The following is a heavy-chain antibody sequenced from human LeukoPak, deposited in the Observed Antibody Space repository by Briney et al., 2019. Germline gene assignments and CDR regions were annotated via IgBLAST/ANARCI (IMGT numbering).Heavy chain of an antibody. CDR2: FSYSGGP. Sequence: PSETLSLTCAVSGGSINTYYWSWIRQPTGKGLEWIGYFSYSGGPNYNPPLKSRVTISVDTSKNQFSLKLSSVTAADTAVYYCARPQYCGSNCYHAFEIWGQGTLVTVSS. D-gene: IGHD2-21*01. CDR3: ARPQYCGSNCYHAFEI. J-gene: IGHJ3*02. CDR1: GGSINTYY. V-gene: IGHV4-59*08.